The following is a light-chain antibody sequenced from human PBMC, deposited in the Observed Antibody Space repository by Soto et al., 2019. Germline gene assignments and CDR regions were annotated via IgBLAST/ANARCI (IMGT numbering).Light chain of an antibody. CDR1: QSVGSAY. Sequence: EIMLKNTPATLSVAPKERVTLSCRVSQSVGSAYLAWYKQKPGQAPRIRIFGASGRAIGIPDRFSGRGSGTDITLTISILEPDDFVVYYCQQYGRLFWTFAQGTKVDI. CDR2: GAS. J-gene: IGKJ1*01. CDR3: QQYGRLFWT. V-gene: IGKV3-20*01.